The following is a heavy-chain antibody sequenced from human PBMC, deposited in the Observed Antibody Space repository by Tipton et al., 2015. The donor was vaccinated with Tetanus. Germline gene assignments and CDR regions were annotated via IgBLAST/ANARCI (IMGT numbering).Heavy chain of an antibody. J-gene: IGHJ6*02. CDR3: ARDRGDYIYYGMDV. Sequence: QLVQSGAEVKKPGASVKVSCKASGYTFTGYYMYWVRQAPGQGLEWMGWIDPNSGGTVYAQKFQGSVSMTRDTSISTACMELGSLRSDDTAVYYCARDRGDYIYYGMDVWGPGTTVTVS. D-gene: IGHD3-22*01. CDR2: IDPNSGGT. V-gene: IGHV1-2*02. CDR1: GYTFTGYY.